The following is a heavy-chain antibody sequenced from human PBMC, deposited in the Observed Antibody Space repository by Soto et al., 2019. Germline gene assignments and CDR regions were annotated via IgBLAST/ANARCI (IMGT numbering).Heavy chain of an antibody. CDR1: GSSVSSDYY. CDR3: ARDVVVTSVHQYYFDF. D-gene: IGHD2-21*02. Sequence: SETLSLTCGVSGSSVSSDYYWGWIRQPPGKGLEWIGSIYHRGTTHYNPSLKSRVTLSVDTSKNLFSLRLSSATAADTAVYYCARDVVVTSVHQYYFDFWGQGALVTVSS. CDR2: IYHRGTT. V-gene: IGHV4-38-2*02. J-gene: IGHJ4*02.